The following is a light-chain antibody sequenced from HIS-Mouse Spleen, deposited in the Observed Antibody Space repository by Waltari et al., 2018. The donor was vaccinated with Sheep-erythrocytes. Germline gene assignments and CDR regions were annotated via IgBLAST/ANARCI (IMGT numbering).Light chain of an antibody. Sequence: QSALTQPASVSGSPGQSITISCTGTSSDVGSYNLVSWYQQHPGKAPKLMIYEGSKRPSGVSNRFSGSKSGNTASLTIYGVQAEDEADYYCCSYAGSSTPWVFGGGTKLTVL. CDR2: EGS. J-gene: IGLJ3*02. V-gene: IGLV2-23*01. CDR1: SSDVGSYNL. CDR3: CSYAGSSTPWV.